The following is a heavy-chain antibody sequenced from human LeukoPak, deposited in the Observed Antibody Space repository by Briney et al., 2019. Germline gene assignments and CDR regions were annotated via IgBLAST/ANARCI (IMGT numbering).Heavy chain of an antibody. V-gene: IGHV4-39*07. J-gene: IGHJ3*02. CDR2: IYYSGST. D-gene: IGHD6-6*01. Sequence: SETLSLTCTVSGGSISSSSYYWGWIRQPPGKGLEWIGSIYYSGSTYYNPSLKSRVTISVDTSKNQFSLKLSSVTAADTAVYYCAREEFGSSSRFSRGFDIWGQGTMVTVSS. CDR3: AREEFGSSSRFSRGFDI. CDR1: GGSISSSSYY.